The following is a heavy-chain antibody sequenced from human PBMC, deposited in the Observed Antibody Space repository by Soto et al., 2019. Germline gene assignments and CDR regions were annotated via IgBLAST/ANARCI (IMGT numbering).Heavy chain of an antibody. CDR3: TRAGLFDL. Sequence: QVQLQESDPGLVKPSQTLSLTCTDSGSSISSGAYYWSWIRQHPGKGLEWIGYIQYSGSTFYNPSLISRVTISVDTSKNQFSLKLSSVTAADTAVYYCTRAGLFDLWGRGTLVTVSS. CDR1: GSSISSGAYY. V-gene: IGHV4-31*03. CDR2: IQYSGST. J-gene: IGHJ2*01.